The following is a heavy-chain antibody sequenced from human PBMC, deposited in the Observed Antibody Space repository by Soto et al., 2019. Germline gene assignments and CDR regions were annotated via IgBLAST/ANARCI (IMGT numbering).Heavy chain of an antibody. CDR3: EPVPMNTIGAVAY. V-gene: IGHV2-5*01. CDR1: GFSLITSAVG. Sequence: SGPTLVNPTETLTLTCSFSGFSLITSAVGVGWIRQPPGKALEWLALIYGNDAKRYSPSLKSRLTITKDTPKNQVVLTVTSMDPVDTAPYYCEPVPMNTIGAVAYWGQGTLVTVSS. CDR2: IYGNDAK. J-gene: IGHJ4*02. D-gene: IGHD2-15*01.